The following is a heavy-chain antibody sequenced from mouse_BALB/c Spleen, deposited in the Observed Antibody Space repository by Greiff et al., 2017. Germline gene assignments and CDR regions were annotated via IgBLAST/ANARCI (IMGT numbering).Heavy chain of an antibody. J-gene: IGHJ3*01. V-gene: IGHV14-3*02. CDR3: ARDRRFAY. CDR2: IDPANGNT. CDR1: GFNIKDTY. Sequence: VQLKESGAELVKPGASVKLSCTASGFNIKDTYMHWVKQRPEQGLEWIGRIDPANGNTKYDPKFQGKATITADTSSNTAYLQLSSLTSEDTAVYYCARDRRFAYWGQGTLVTVSA.